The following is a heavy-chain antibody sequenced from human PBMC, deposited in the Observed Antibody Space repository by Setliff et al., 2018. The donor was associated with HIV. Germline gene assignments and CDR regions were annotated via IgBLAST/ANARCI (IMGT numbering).Heavy chain of an antibody. V-gene: IGHV1-69*05. Sequence: SVKVSCKASGGTFSSYAINWVRQAPGQGLQWMGGIIPMFGTLNFAQKFQGRVTISTDDSTSTAYMELNSLRSEDTAVYYCARGHSHGYGYSGSYGPFDIWGQGTMVT. J-gene: IGHJ3*02. CDR3: ARGHSHGYGYSGSYGPFDI. CDR1: GGTFSSYA. D-gene: IGHD1-26*01. CDR2: IIPMFGTL.